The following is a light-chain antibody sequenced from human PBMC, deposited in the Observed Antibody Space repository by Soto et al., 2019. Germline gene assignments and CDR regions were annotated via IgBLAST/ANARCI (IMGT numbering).Light chain of an antibody. Sequence: QSALTQPPSVSGSPGQSVTISCTGTSSDVGSNNRVSWYQQPPGTAPKLMIYEVSNRPSGVPDRFSGSKSGNTASLTISGLQAEDEADYYCNSYTSSSTYVFGTGTKVTVL. CDR3: NSYTSSSTYV. CDR2: EVS. J-gene: IGLJ1*01. CDR1: SSDVGSNNR. V-gene: IGLV2-18*02.